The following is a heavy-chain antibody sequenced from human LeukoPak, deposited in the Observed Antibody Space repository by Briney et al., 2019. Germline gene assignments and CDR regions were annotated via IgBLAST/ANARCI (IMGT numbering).Heavy chain of an antibody. CDR3: ARRHDYGDS. Sequence: GGSLRLSCAASEVSFRDYYMSWIRQAPGKGLEWVSYITSSGSTTYYADSVKGRFTISRDNAKNSQYLQMNSLSAEDTAVYFCARRHDYGDSWGQGTLVSVSS. CDR2: ITSSGSTT. CDR1: EVSFRDYY. V-gene: IGHV3-11*01. J-gene: IGHJ4*02.